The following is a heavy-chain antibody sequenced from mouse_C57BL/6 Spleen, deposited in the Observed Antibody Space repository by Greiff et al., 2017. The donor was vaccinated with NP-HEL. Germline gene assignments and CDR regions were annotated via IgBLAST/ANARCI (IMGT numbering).Heavy chain of an antibody. CDR3: ARWDSSGLFDY. Sequence: VQLQQPGAELVRPGSSVKLSCKASGYTFTSYWMHWVKQRPIQGLEWIGNIDPSDSETHYNQKFKDKATLTVDKSSSTAYMQLSSLTSEDSAVYYCARWDSSGLFDYWGQGTTLTVSS. D-gene: IGHD3-2*02. CDR1: GYTFTSYW. V-gene: IGHV1-52*01. CDR2: IDPSDSET. J-gene: IGHJ2*01.